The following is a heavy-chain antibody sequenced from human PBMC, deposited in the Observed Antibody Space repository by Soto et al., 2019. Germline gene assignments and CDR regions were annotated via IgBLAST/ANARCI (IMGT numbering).Heavy chain of an antibody. D-gene: IGHD1-7*01. Sequence: QVQLQESGPGLVKPSQTLSLTCTVSGGSISSGDHYWSWIRQPPGKGLEWIAYISYSGSTYYNPSRTRRVXXSXDXXKNQFSLKLRSVPAADTAVYYCARGYTWNYVWFDPWGQGTLVTVSS. V-gene: IGHV4-30-4*01. CDR2: ISYSGST. J-gene: IGHJ5*02. CDR3: ARGYTWNYVWFDP. CDR1: GGSISSGDHY.